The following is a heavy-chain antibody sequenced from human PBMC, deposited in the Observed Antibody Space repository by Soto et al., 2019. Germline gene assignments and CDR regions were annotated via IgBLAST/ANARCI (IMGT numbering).Heavy chain of an antibody. D-gene: IGHD3-10*01. Sequence: VGSLRLSCQASGFNFRMYDMHWVRKAPGKGLEWVSYISSSGLTTYYADFAEGRFTISRDNAKDSLYLHLNSLRVGDTAVYYCARYGTRGDWWGLGTQVTVSS. CDR2: ISSSGLTT. CDR1: GFNFRMYD. CDR3: ARYGTRGDW. J-gene: IGHJ5*01. V-gene: IGHV3-48*03.